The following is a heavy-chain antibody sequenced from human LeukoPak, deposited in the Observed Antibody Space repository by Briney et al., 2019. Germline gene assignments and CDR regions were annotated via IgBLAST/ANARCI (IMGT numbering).Heavy chain of an antibody. CDR2: INNDGSST. J-gene: IGHJ4*02. V-gene: IGHV3-74*01. CDR1: GFTFSSYW. CDR3: AKGSGRYYDSSGSFDY. Sequence: GGSLRLSCAASGFTFSSYWMHWVRQAPGKGLVWVSRINNDGSSTVYADSVKGRFTISRDNAKNSLYLQMNSLRAEDTALYYCAKGSGRYYDSSGSFDYWGQGTLVTVSS. D-gene: IGHD3-22*01.